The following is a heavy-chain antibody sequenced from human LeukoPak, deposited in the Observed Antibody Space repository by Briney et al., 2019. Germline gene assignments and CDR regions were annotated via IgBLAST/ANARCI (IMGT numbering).Heavy chain of an antibody. J-gene: IGHJ4*02. CDR2: ISSSSSYI. CDR1: GFIFSTYW. CDR3: ARDFWSGFDY. V-gene: IGHV3-21*01. Sequence: GGSLRLSCAASGFIFSTYWMNWVRQAPGKGLEWVSSISSSSSYIYYADSVKGRFTISRDNAKNSLYLQMNSLRAEDTAVYYCARDFWSGFDYWGQGTLVTVSS. D-gene: IGHD3-3*01.